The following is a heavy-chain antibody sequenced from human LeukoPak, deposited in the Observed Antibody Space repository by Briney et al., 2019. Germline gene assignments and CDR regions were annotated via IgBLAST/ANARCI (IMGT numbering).Heavy chain of an antibody. CDR3: ARVGRGYYDILTGYGSDAFDI. V-gene: IGHV3-7*01. CDR2: IKQDGSEK. D-gene: IGHD3-9*01. CDR1: GFTFSRYW. J-gene: IGHJ3*02. Sequence: GGSLRLSCAASGFTFSRYWMTWVRQAPGKGLEWVANIKQDGSEKYYVDSVKGRFTISRDNAKNSLYLQMNSLRAEDTAVYYCARVGRGYYDILTGYGSDAFDIWGQGTMVTVSS.